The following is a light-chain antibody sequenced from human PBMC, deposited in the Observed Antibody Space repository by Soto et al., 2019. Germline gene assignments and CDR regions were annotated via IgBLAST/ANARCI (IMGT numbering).Light chain of an antibody. CDR3: QQNYNTPLT. J-gene: IGKJ3*01. CDR1: QTISSY. V-gene: IGKV1-39*01. CDR2: AVS. Sequence: DIEMTQSPSSLSASVGDRVTITCRASQTISSYLNWYHQKPGKAPKLLIYAVSNLQSGVPSRFSGSGSGTGFTLTISSVQPEECATYYCQQNYNTPLTFGTGTKVYLK.